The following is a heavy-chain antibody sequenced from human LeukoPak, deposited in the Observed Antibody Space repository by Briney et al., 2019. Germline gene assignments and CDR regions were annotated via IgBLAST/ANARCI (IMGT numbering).Heavy chain of an antibody. J-gene: IGHJ5*02. CDR3: ARTKSVPAASIGFDP. CDR1: GGSISSGGYY. Sequence: SETLSLTCTVSGGSISSGGYYWSWIRQHPGKGLEWIGYIYYSGSTYYNPSLKSRVTISVDTSKNQFSLKLSSVTAADTAVYYCARTKSVPAASIGFDPWGQGTVVTVSS. D-gene: IGHD2-2*01. CDR2: IYYSGST. V-gene: IGHV4-31*03.